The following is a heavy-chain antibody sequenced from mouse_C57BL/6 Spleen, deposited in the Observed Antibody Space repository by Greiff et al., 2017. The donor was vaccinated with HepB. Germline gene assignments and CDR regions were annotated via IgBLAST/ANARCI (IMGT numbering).Heavy chain of an antibody. Sequence: VQLQQSGAELVRPGASVTLSCKASGYTFTDYEMHWVKQTPVHGLEWIGAIDPETGGTAYNQKSKGKAILTADKSSSTAYMELRSLTSEDSAVYYCTRDYYGSSPSPNYFDYWGQGTTLTVSS. CDR1: GYTFTDYE. J-gene: IGHJ2*01. D-gene: IGHD1-1*01. CDR3: TRDYYGSSPSPNYFDY. CDR2: IDPETGGT. V-gene: IGHV1-15*01.